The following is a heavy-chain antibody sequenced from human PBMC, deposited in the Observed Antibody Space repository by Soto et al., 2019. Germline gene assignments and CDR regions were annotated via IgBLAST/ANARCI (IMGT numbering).Heavy chain of an antibody. V-gene: IGHV4-59*04. J-gene: IGHJ5*02. CDR3: ARQASGYYYGWFDP. CDR2: IYYTGST. CDR1: SRSITNYY. D-gene: IGHD3-22*01. Sequence: SETLSLTCSVTSRSITNYYWSWVRQPPGKGLEWIGDIYYTGSTYYNPSLKSRVTMSVDTSNNQFSLKLSSVTAADTAVYYCARQASGYYYGWFDPWGQGTLVTVSS.